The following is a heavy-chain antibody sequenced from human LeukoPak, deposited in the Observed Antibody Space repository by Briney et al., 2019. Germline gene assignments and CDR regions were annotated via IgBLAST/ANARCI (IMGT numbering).Heavy chain of an antibody. CDR2: IHDDGRT. J-gene: IGHJ4*02. D-gene: IGHD6-25*01. Sequence: SETLSLTCTVSGGSITGSRTWGWIRQPPGKGLEWIGNIHDDGRTASNPSLKSRVTISLDTSKNQFSLKVSSVTAADTALYYCARVPTAAGLDFWGQGTLITVSS. CDR1: GGSITGSRT. V-gene: IGHV4-39*07. CDR3: ARVPTAAGLDF.